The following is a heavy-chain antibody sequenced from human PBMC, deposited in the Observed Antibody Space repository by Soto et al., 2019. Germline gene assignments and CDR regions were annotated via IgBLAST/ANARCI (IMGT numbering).Heavy chain of an antibody. J-gene: IGHJ4*02. D-gene: IGHD3-10*01. Sequence: QVQLVQSGTEVKKPGSSVKVSCKASGDTFSSYAFNWVRQAPGPGLEWMGGIIHLFGRTDYAQKFHGRVTITAHEATRTVSMELTRLRSDETSVYYSGRDGPGMGATVEYWGQGTLVTVSS. CDR3: GRDGPGMGATVEY. CDR1: GDTFSSYA. V-gene: IGHV1-69*12. CDR2: IIHLFGRT.